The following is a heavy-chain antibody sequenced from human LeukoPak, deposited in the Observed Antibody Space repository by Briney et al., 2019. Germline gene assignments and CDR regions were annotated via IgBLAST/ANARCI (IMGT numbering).Heavy chain of an antibody. CDR3: AKVAPPFCGDYCFDY. CDR2: ISGSVAST. J-gene: IGHJ4*02. D-gene: IGHD4-17*01. CDR1: GFTFTSYA. V-gene: IGHV3-23*01. Sequence: GGSLRLSCAASGFTFTSYAMSWVRQAPGKGLEWVSAISGSVASTYYADSVKGRFTISRDNSKNTLYLQMNSLRAEDTAVYYCAKVAPPFCGDYCFDYWGQGTLVTVSS.